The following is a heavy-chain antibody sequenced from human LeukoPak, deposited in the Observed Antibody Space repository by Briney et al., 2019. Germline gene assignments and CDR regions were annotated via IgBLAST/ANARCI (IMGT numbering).Heavy chain of an antibody. V-gene: IGHV4-61*02. CDR2: IYTSGTT. CDR3: ARDYGYGYSDF. D-gene: IGHD5-18*01. CDR1: GGSVRRGNYY. J-gene: IGHJ4*02. Sequence: PSETLSLTCTVSGGSVRRGNYYWTWIRQPAGSGLEWIGRIYTSGTTDYNPSLRTRVTISVDTSKNQFSLKLSSVTAADTAVYYCARDYGYGYSDFWGQGTLVTVSS.